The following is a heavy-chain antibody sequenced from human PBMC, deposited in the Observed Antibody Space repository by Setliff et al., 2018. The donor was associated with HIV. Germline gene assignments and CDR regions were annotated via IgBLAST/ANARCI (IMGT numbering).Heavy chain of an antibody. J-gene: IGHJ4*02. CDR3: ATRSRIAARPFDY. CDR2: IFHSGDT. CDR1: GVSVGSGDYY. D-gene: IGHD6-6*01. V-gene: IGHV4-31*03. Sequence: SETLSLTCSVSGVSVGSGDYYWHWIRQHPEKALEWIGYIFHSGDTYYNPSLKSRISMSVDTSKNQFSLELTSLTAADTAVYYCATRSRIAARPFDYWGQGMSVTVSS.